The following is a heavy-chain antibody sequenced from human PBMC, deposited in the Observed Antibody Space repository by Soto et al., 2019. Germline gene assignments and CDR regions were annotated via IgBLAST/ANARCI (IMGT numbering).Heavy chain of an antibody. Sequence: GGSLRLSCAASGFTFSTYAMTWVRQAPGKGLEWVSMISSSGDGTYYEDSVKGRFTISRDNSRNTLNLQMNSLRAEDTAVYYCAKNGDFWSWGMDVWGQETTVTVSS. CDR1: GFTFSTYA. V-gene: IGHV3-23*01. J-gene: IGHJ6*02. CDR2: ISSSGDGT. CDR3: AKNGDFWSWGMDV. D-gene: IGHD3-3*01.